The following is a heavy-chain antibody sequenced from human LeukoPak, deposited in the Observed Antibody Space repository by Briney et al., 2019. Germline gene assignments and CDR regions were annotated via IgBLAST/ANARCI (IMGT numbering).Heavy chain of an antibody. CDR3: ARDRLGFLNWFDP. CDR1: GFTFSSYG. Sequence: PGRSLRLSCAASGFTFSSYGMHWVRQAPGKGLEWVAVISYDGSNKYYADSVKGRFTISRDNSKNTLYLQMNSLRAEDTAVYYCARDRLGFLNWFDPWGQGTRVTVSS. D-gene: IGHD5-12*01. CDR2: ISYDGSNK. J-gene: IGHJ5*02. V-gene: IGHV3-30*03.